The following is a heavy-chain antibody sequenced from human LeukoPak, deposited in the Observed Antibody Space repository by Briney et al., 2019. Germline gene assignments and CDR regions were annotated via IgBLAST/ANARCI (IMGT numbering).Heavy chain of an antibody. CDR1: GFTFSSYA. Sequence: PGGSLRLSCAASGFTFSSYAMSWVRQAPGKGLEWVSAISGSGGSTYYADSVKGRFTISRDNAKNSLYLQMNSLRAEDTAVYYCARKYYDILTGYSDAFDIWGQGTMVTVSS. CDR2: ISGSGGST. J-gene: IGHJ3*02. D-gene: IGHD3-9*01. V-gene: IGHV3-23*01. CDR3: ARKYYDILTGYSDAFDI.